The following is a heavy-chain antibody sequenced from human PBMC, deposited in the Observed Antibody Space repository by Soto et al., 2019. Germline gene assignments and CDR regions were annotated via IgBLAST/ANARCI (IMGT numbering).Heavy chain of an antibody. CDR2: IYWDDDK. CDR1: GFSLSSSAEG. J-gene: IGHJ5*02. CDR3: AHKPAVVPVATSTWFDP. Sequence: QITLKESGPTLVKPTQTLTLTCTFSGFSLSSSAEGVAWIRQPPGKPLEWLALIYWDDDKRYSPPLKSRLTLTKDISKRREVLTMTNMDPVDTGTYYCAHKPAVVPVATSTWFDPCVKGTPVTVSS. V-gene: IGHV2-5*02. D-gene: IGHD2-15*01.